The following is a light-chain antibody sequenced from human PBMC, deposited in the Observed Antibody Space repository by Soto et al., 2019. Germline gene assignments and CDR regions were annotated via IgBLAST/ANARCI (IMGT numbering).Light chain of an antibody. CDR2: DAS. CDR3: QQYHSYFT. J-gene: IGKJ3*01. CDR1: QRISSW. Sequence: DIQMTQSPSTLSASVGDRVTITCRASQRISSWLAWYQQKPGRAPKLLIYDASTLESGVPSRFSGSGSGTDFTLTISSLQPDDFATYYCQQYHSYFTFGPGTKVDV. V-gene: IGKV1-5*01.